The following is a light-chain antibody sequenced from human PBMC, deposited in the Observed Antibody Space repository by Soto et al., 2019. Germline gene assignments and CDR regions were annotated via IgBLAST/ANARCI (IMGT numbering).Light chain of an antibody. CDR3: CSYAGSYTYEV. V-gene: IGLV2-11*01. J-gene: IGLJ2*01. Sequence: QSVLTQPRSVSGSPGQSVTISCTGTSSDVGGYNYVSWYQQNPGKAPKLMIYDVSKRPSGVPDRFSGSKSGNTASLTISGLQAEDEADYYCCSYAGSYTYEVCGGGTKLTVL. CDR1: SSDVGGYNY. CDR2: DVS.